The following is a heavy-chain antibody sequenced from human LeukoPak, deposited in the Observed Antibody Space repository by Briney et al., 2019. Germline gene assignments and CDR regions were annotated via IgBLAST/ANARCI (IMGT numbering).Heavy chain of an antibody. CDR3: ARLRRVGATPFDY. D-gene: IGHD1-26*01. J-gene: IGHJ4*02. V-gene: IGHV4-38-2*02. Sequence: SETLSLTCTVSGYSISSGYYWGWIRQPPGKGLEWIGSIYHSGSTYYNPSLKSRVTISVDTSKNQFSLKLSSVTAADTAMYYCARLRRVGATPFDYWGQGTLVTVSS. CDR2: IYHSGST. CDR1: GYSISSGYY.